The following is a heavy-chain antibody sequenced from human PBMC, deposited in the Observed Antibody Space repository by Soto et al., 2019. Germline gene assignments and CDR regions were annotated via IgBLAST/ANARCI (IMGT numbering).Heavy chain of an antibody. CDR1: GFTVSDSY. V-gene: IGHV3-53*04. J-gene: IGHJ5*02. Sequence: EVQLVESGGGLVQPGGSLRISCAASGFTVSDSYMSWVRQAPGKGLEWVSVVYNDGNTYFADSVKGRFTVSRHNSKNTLFLQMDSLRSEDTAVYYCARLDYSGCFRSWGQGTLVAVAS. D-gene: IGHD6-19*01. CDR2: VYNDGNT. CDR3: ARLDYSGCFRS.